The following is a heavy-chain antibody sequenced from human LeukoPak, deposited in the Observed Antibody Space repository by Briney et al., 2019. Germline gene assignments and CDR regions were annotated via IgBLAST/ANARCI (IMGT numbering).Heavy chain of an antibody. J-gene: IGHJ4*02. V-gene: IGHV3-23*01. CDR3: AKDKSSSCYAPMDY. CDR1: GFTFSSYA. CDR2: ISGGGDSI. D-gene: IGHD2-2*01. Sequence: GGSLRLSCAASGFTFSSYAMSWVRQAPGKGLEWVSTISGGGDSIFYADSVKGRFTISRDNSKSTLYLQMDSLRAEDTATYYCAKDKSSSCYAPMDYWGQGTLVTVSS.